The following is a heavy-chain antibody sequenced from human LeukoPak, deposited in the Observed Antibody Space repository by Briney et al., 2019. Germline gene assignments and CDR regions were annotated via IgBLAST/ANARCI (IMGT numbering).Heavy chain of an antibody. CDR2: ISWNGATI. Sequence: GRSLRLSCAASGLTFHDYAMHWVRQAPGKGLEWVSGISWNGATIDYADSVKGRFTISRDNAKNSLYLQMNSLRTEDMALYYCAKGPTYSRSSLFDYWGQGTLVAVSS. V-gene: IGHV3-9*03. CDR1: GLTFHDYA. D-gene: IGHD6-6*01. J-gene: IGHJ4*02. CDR3: AKGPTYSRSSLFDY.